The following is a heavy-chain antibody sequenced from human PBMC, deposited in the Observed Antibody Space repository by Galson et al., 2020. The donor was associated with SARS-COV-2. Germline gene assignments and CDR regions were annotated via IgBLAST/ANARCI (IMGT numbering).Heavy chain of an antibody. CDR1: GYRFTSYW. CDR3: ARHTADCSNGICYADYYHGMDV. D-gene: IGHD2-8*01. Sequence: GASLKISCQASGYRFTSYWIGWVRQMPGKGLEWMGIVFPGDSETRYSPSFQGQVTISADKSISTAYLQWSSLKASDTAMYYCARHTADCSNGICYADYYHGMDVWGQGTAVTVS. J-gene: IGHJ6*02. V-gene: IGHV5-51*01. CDR2: VFPGDSET.